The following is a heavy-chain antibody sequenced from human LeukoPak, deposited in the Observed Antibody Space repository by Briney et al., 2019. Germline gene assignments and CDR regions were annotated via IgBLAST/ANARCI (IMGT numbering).Heavy chain of an antibody. CDR1: GYSFTNYW. Sequence: GESLKISCKGSGYSFTNYWIGWVRQMPGKGLEWMGIIYPADSDTRYSPSFQGQVTISADKSISTAYLQWKGLKASDTAMYYCARGDVVRGVSWFDSWGQGALVTVSS. CDR3: ARGDVVRGVSWFDS. CDR2: IYPADSDT. J-gene: IGHJ5*01. V-gene: IGHV5-51*01. D-gene: IGHD2-21*02.